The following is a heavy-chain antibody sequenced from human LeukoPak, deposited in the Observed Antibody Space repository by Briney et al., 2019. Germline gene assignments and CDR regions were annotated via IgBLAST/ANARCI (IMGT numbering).Heavy chain of an antibody. V-gene: IGHV4-59*01. CDR1: GGSLSTFY. CDR3: ARGFPLYSGTYSDTFDI. J-gene: IGHJ3*02. Sequence: PSETLSLTCTVSGGSLSTFYWNWLRQSPGKGLEWIGYISVGGANNYNPSLKGRVSISVDTSKNQFSLRLSSVTAADTALYYCARGFPLYSGTYSDTFDIWGRGTMVTVSS. D-gene: IGHD1-26*01. CDR2: ISVGGAN.